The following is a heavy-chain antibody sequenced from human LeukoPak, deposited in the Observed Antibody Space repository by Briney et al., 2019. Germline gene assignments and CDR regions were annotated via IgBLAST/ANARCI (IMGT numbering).Heavy chain of an antibody. D-gene: IGHD3-16*02. CDR1: GGSISSSSYY. J-gene: IGHJ4*02. Sequence: SETLSLTCTVSGGSISSSSYYWGWIRQPPGKGLEWIGSIYYSGSTYYNPSLKSRVTISVDTSKNQFSLKLSSVTAADTAVYYCATTGLRLGELSFPSDFDYWGQGTLVTVSS. CDR3: ATTGLRLGELSFPSDFDY. CDR2: IYYSGST. V-gene: IGHV4-39*01.